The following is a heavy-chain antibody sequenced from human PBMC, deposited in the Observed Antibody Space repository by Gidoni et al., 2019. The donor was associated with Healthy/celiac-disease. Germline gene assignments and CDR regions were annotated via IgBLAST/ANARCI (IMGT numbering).Heavy chain of an antibody. CDR3: ARGSSGWYNYFDY. D-gene: IGHD6-19*01. V-gene: IGHV3-74*01. Sequence: EVQLVESGGGLVQPGGSLSLSCAASGFTFSSYWMHWVRQAPGKGLVWVSRINSDGSSTSYADAVKGRFTISRDNAKNTLYLQMNSLRAEDTAVYYCARGSSGWYNYFDYWGQGTLVTVSS. CDR1: GFTFSSYW. CDR2: INSDGSST. J-gene: IGHJ4*02.